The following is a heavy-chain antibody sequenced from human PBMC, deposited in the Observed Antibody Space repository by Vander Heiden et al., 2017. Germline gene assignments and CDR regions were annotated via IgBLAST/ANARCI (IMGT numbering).Heavy chain of an antibody. CDR1: GFTFSRYW. CDR2: IKQDGSQK. V-gene: IGHV3-7*01. Sequence: SGGGLVHPGGSLRPTCAASGFTFSRYWMSWVRQAPGKGLEWVANIKQDGSQKYYVDSVRGRFTVSRDNAKNSVYLQMSSLGAEDTAVYYCARRRDAHGDFRFLSLDYWGQGTLVTVSS. CDR3: ARRRDAHGDFRFLSLDY. J-gene: IGHJ4*02. D-gene: IGHD4-17*01.